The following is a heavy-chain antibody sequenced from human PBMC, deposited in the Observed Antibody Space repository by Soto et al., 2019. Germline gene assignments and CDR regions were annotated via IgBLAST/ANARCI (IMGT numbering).Heavy chain of an antibody. CDR2: INTGNYNT. V-gene: IGHV1-3*04. D-gene: IGHD4-17*01. Sequence: ASVKVSCKASGYTFTSYAMHWVRQAPGQRREWMGWINTGNYNTKYSQKFQGRVTITRDTSASTAYMELSSLRSEDTAVYYCASGQATATTFSLDYWGQGTLVTVSS. CDR1: GYTFTSYA. CDR3: ASGQATATTFSLDY. J-gene: IGHJ4*02.